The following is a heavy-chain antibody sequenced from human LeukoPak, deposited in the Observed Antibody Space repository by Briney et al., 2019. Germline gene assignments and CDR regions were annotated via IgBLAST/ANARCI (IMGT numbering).Heavy chain of an antibody. CDR1: GFPFNNYG. V-gene: IGHV3-33*01. J-gene: IGHJ4*02. CDR2: ILYDGSNK. D-gene: IGHD3-22*01. CDR3: ARGQEYYYDSSAYSKFDY. Sequence: PGRSLRLSCAASGFPFNNYGMHWVRQAPGKGLEWVAAILYDGSNKYYADSVKGRFTISRDNSKNTLYLQMNSLRAEDTALYYCARGQEYYYDSSAYSKFDYWGQGTLVTVSS.